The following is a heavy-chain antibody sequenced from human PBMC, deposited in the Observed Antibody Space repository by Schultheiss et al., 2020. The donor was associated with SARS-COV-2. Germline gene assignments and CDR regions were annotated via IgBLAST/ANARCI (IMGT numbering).Heavy chain of an antibody. Sequence: SQTLSLTCTVSGGSISSSSYYWGWIRQPPGKGLEWIGYIYYSGSTNYNPSLKSRVTISVDTSKNQFSLKLSSVTAADTAVYYCAREGYCSGGSCLGPYYYYYMDVWGKGTTVTVSS. J-gene: IGHJ6*03. CDR1: GGSISSSSYY. CDR2: IYYSGST. D-gene: IGHD2-15*01. CDR3: AREGYCSGGSCLGPYYYYYMDV. V-gene: IGHV4-61*01.